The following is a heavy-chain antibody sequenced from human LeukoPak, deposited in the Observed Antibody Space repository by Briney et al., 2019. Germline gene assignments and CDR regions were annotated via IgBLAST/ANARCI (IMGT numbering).Heavy chain of an antibody. J-gene: IGHJ4*02. V-gene: IGHV3-30*02. Sequence: PGGSLRLSCIASGFTFSNYVMHWVRQAPGKGLEWVAFIKYDGSNKYYADSVKGRFTISRDNSKNTLYLQMNSLRAEDTAVYYCAKARVPTVTLYYFDYWGQGTLVTVSS. CDR3: AKARVPTVTLYYFDY. CDR2: IKYDGSNK. CDR1: GFTFSNYV. D-gene: IGHD4-17*01.